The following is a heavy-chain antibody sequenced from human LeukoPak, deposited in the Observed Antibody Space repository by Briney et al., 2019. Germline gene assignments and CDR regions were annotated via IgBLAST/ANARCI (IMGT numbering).Heavy chain of an antibody. CDR1: GGSISSYY. J-gene: IGHJ6*03. Sequence: SETLSLTCTVSGGSISSYYWSWIRQPPGKGLEWIGYIYYSGSTNYNPSLKSRVTISVDTSKNHFSLKLSSVTAADTAVYYCARDGDSSGHYRDYYYYMDVWGKGTMVTVSS. V-gene: IGHV4-59*12. CDR2: IYYSGST. D-gene: IGHD3-22*01. CDR3: ARDGDSSGHYRDYYYYMDV.